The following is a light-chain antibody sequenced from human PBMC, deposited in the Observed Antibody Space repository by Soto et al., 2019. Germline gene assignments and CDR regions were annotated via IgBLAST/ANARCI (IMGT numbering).Light chain of an antibody. Sequence: EIEMTQSPSSLXACVLDRGTXTCRASQGIRHYLAWYQQKPGKVPKLLIYEASNLQSGVPSRFRGGGSGTEFTLTISSLQPEDVATYYCQNFDSAPQTFGQGTKVDNK. CDR1: QGIRHY. J-gene: IGKJ1*01. CDR3: QNFDSAPQT. CDR2: EAS. V-gene: IGKV1-27*01.